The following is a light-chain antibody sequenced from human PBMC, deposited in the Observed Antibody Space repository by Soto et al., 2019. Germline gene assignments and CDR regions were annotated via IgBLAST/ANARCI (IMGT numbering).Light chain of an antibody. Sequence: DIQMTQSPSTLSASLGDRLSITCRASQSVSNWLAWYQQKPGIAPNLLIYDASTLESGVPSRFSGSGSGTEFTLTISSLQPDDFATYYCQQYKSYPWTFGRGTK. CDR2: DAS. CDR3: QQYKSYPWT. J-gene: IGKJ1*01. CDR1: QSVSNW. V-gene: IGKV1-5*01.